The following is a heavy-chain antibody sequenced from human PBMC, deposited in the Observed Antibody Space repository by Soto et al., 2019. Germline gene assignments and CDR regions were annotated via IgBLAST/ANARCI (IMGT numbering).Heavy chain of an antibody. D-gene: IGHD4-17*01. Sequence: GGSLRLSCAASGFTFSSYAMSWVRQAPGKGLEWVSAISGSGGITYYAASVRGRFTISRDNAKNTLYLEMNSLRAEDTALYYCARDVDADFRTDFDYWGRGTLVTVSS. CDR2: ISGSGGIT. J-gene: IGHJ4*02. V-gene: IGHV3-23*01. CDR1: GFTFSSYA. CDR3: ARDVDADFRTDFDY.